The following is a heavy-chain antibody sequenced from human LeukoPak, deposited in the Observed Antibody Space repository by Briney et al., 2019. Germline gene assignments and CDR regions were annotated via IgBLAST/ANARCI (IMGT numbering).Heavy chain of an antibody. V-gene: IGHV3-23*01. Sequence: GGSLRLSCAASGFTFSSYAMSWVRQAPGKGLEWVSGISGSGGSIYYADSVKGRFTISRDNSKNTLYLQTNSLRAEDTAVYYCAKDPREVGSSSPRRGWFDPWGQGTLVTVSS. CDR2: ISGSGGSI. J-gene: IGHJ5*02. D-gene: IGHD6-13*01. CDR1: GFTFSSYA. CDR3: AKDPREVGSSSPRRGWFDP.